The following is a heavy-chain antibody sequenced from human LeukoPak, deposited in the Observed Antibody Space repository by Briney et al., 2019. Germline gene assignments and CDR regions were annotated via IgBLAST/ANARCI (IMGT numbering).Heavy chain of an antibody. V-gene: IGHV3-66*01. Sequence: GGSLRLSCAASEFSFGSNYMTWVRQAPGKGLEWVSLIYSGGSTYYADSVKGRFTISRDNSKNTLYLQMNSLRAEDTAVYYCARDRGADYMDVWGKGTTVTVSS. CDR1: EFSFGSNY. J-gene: IGHJ6*03. CDR2: IYSGGST. CDR3: ARDRGADYMDV.